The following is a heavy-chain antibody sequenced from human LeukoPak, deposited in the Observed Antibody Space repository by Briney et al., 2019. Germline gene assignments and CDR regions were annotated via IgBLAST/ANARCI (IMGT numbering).Heavy chain of an antibody. D-gene: IGHD3-16*01. V-gene: IGHV3-7*03. Sequence: PGGSLGLSCEASGFTFSSYWMNWARQAPGKGLEWVASINHNGNVKYYVDSVKGRFTTSRDNAKNSRFLQMSNLRAEDTAVYFCARGGGLDVWGQGATVTVSS. CDR3: ARGGGLDV. CDR2: INHNGNVK. J-gene: IGHJ6*02. CDR1: GFTFSSYW.